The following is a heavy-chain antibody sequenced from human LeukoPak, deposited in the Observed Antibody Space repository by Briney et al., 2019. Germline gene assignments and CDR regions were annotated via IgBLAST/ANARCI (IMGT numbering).Heavy chain of an antibody. J-gene: IGHJ4*02. CDR3: AKSSGSYYNVDFDY. V-gene: IGHV4-59*01. CDR1: GGSISSYY. Sequence: SETLSLTCTVSGGSISSYYWSWIRQPPGKGLERIGYIYYSGSANYNPSLKSRVTISVDTSKKQFSLKLSSVTAADTAVYYCAKSSGSYYNVDFDYWGQGTLVTVSS. CDR2: IYYSGSA. D-gene: IGHD3-10*01.